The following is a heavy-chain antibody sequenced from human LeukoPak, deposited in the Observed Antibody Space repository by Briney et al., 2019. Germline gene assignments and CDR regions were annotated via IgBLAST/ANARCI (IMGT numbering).Heavy chain of an antibody. J-gene: IGHJ4*02. CDR3: ARGRGAGGSMVRGVIIDY. CDR2: ISSSSSYI. CDR1: GFTFSSYS. Sequence: PEGSLRLSCAASGFTFSSYSMNWVRQAPGKGLAWVSSISSSSSYIYYADSVKGRFTISRDNAKNSLYPQMNSLRAEDTAVYYCARGRGAGGSMVRGVIIDYWGQGTLVTVSS. D-gene: IGHD3-10*01. V-gene: IGHV3-21*01.